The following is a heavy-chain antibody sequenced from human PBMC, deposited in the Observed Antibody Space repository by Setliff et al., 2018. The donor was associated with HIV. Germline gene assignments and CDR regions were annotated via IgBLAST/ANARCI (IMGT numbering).Heavy chain of an antibody. CDR3: ARAMSSSWYIDGFDI. D-gene: IGHD6-13*01. CDR2: INHSGST. V-gene: IGHV4-34*01. Sequence: PSETLSLTCAVFGGSFSGYYWSWIRQPPGKGLEWIGEINHSGSTDYNPSLRSRVTISVDTSKNQFSLNLGSVTAADTAVYYCARAMSSSWYIDGFDIWGQGTVVTVSS. CDR1: GGSFSGYY. J-gene: IGHJ3*02.